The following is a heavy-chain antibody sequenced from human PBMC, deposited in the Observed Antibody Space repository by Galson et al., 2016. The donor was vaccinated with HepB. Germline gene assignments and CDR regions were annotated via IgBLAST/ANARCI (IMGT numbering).Heavy chain of an antibody. V-gene: IGHV4-39*01. D-gene: IGHD1-26*01. J-gene: IGHJ4*02. CDR2: IYYSGST. Sequence: SETLSLTCTVSGGSISTNTYYWAWIRQPPGKGLEWIGSIYYSGSTSYYPSLQNRLTISVDTSKNQFSLNLGSVTAADTSVYYCARHSGVSSGSYQGIDYWGQGTLVTVSS. CDR3: ARHSGVSSGSYQGIDY. CDR1: GGSISTNTYY.